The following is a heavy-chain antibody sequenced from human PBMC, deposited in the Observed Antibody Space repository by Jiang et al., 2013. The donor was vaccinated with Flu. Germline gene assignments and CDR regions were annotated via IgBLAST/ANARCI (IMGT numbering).Heavy chain of an antibody. V-gene: IGHV7-4-1*02. J-gene: IGHJ1*01. D-gene: IGHD3-22*01. CDR3: ARGPFVVHYYDSSGYYTSPAEYFQH. Sequence: GQGLEWMGWINTNTGNPTYAQGFTGRFVFXLDTSVSTAYLQISSLKAEDTAVYYCARGPFVVHYYDSSGYYTSPAEYFQHWGQGTLVTVSS. CDR2: INTNTGNP.